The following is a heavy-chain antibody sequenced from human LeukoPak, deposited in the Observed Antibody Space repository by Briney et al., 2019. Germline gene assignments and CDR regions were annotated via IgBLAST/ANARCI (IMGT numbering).Heavy chain of an antibody. D-gene: IGHD6-19*01. V-gene: IGHV3-30-3*01. CDR2: ILSDGSNK. Sequence: GGSLRLSCAASGFTFSSYAMHWVRQAPGKGLEWVAVILSDGSNKYYADSVKGRFTISRDNPKNTLYLQMDSLRVEDTAVYFCAMEGSASGWYLAEPWGQGTRVTVSS. J-gene: IGHJ5*02. CDR1: GFTFSSYA. CDR3: AMEGSASGWYLAEP.